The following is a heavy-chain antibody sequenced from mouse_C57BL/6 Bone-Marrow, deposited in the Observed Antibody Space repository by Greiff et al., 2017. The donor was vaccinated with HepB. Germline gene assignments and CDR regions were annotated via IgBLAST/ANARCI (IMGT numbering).Heavy chain of an antibody. CDR1: GFTFSSYA. CDR3: ARGGGSYGWFAY. D-gene: IGHD1-1*02. J-gene: IGHJ3*01. Sequence: EVKLVESGGGLVKPGGSLKLSCAASGFTFSSYAMSWVRQTPEKRLEWVATISDGGSYTYYPDNVKGRFTISRDNAKNNLYLQMSHLKSEDTAMYYGARGGGSYGWFAYWGQGTLVTVSA. V-gene: IGHV5-4*03. CDR2: ISDGGSYT.